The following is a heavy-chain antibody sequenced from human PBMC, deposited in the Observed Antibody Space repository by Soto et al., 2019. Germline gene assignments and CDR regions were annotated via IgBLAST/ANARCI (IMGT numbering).Heavy chain of an antibody. Sequence: SETLSLTCTVSGCSISSSSYYWGWIRQPPGKGLEWIGSIYYSGYTYYNPSLKSRVTISVDTSKNQFSLKLSSVTAADTAVYYCARRIVGANYWYFDLWGRGTLVTVSS. CDR3: ARRIVGANYWYFDL. D-gene: IGHD1-26*01. CDR2: IYYSGYT. J-gene: IGHJ2*01. V-gene: IGHV4-39*01. CDR1: GCSISSSSYY.